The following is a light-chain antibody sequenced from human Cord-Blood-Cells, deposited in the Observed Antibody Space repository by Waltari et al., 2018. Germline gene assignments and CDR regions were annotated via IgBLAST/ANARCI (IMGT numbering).Light chain of an antibody. CDR2: LGS. Sequence: DIVMTQSPLSLPVPPGEPASISCRSSQSLLHSNGYNYLDWYLQKPGQSPQLLIYLGSNRASGVPDRFSGSGSGTDFTLKISRVEAEDVGVYYCMQALQTPFTFCPGTKVDIK. CDR3: MQALQTPFT. CDR1: QSLLHSNGYNY. J-gene: IGKJ3*01. V-gene: IGKV2-28*01.